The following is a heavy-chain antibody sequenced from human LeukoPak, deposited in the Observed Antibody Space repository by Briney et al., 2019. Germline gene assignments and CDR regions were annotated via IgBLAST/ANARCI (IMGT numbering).Heavy chain of an antibody. Sequence: SVKVSCKASGGTFSSYAISWVRQVPGQGLEWMGGIIPIFGTANYAQKFQGRVTITTDESTSTAYMELSSLRSEDTAVYYCARDMGRRSYYYYYMDVWGKGTTVTVSS. CDR2: IIPIFGTA. J-gene: IGHJ6*03. CDR1: GGTFSSYA. CDR3: ARDMGRRSYYYYYMDV. V-gene: IGHV1-69*05.